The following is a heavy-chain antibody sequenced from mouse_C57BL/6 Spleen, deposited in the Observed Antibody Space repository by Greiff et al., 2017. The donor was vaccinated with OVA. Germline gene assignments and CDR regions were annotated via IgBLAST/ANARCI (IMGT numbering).Heavy chain of an antibody. D-gene: IGHD4-1*01. Sequence: EVQRVESGGGLVQSGRSLRLSCATSGFTFSDFYMEWVRQAPGKGLEWIAASRNNANDYTTEYSASVKGRFIVSRDTSQSILYLQMNALRAEDTAIYYCARGANWDDWYFDVWGTGTTVTVSS. V-gene: IGHV7-1*01. CDR2: SRNNANDYTT. J-gene: IGHJ1*03. CDR1: GFTFSDFY. CDR3: ARGANWDDWYFDV.